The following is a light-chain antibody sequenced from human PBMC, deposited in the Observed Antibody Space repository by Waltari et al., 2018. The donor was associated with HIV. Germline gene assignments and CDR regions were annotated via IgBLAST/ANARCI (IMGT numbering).Light chain of an antibody. V-gene: IGKV1-39*01. CDR1: HSINIY. J-gene: IGKJ1*01. CDR2: GAS. Sequence: DIQMTQSPSSLSASVGDKITITCRASHSINIYVNWYQHHSGTAPNLLIYGASTLQRGVPSRFSGSGSGRSFNFTIVNVQPEDVASYYCQQTYMTPRTFGQGTKVEVK. CDR3: QQTYMTPRT.